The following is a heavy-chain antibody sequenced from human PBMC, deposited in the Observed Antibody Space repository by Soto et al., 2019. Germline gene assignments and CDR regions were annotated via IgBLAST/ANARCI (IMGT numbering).Heavy chain of an antibody. J-gene: IGHJ4*02. CDR2: LSDSGGSI. V-gene: IGHV3-23*01. D-gene: IGHD2-8*01. CDR1: GFTFSRHA. Sequence: EVQLLESGGGLVQPVGSLRLSCTASGFTFSRHAMTWVRQAPGKGLEWVSGLSDSGGSIYYADSVKGRFTISRDNSMNTLYLQMNPLRAEDTAIYYCAKVSSGSYAGFFDLWGQGTLVTVSS. CDR3: AKVSSGSYAGFFDL.